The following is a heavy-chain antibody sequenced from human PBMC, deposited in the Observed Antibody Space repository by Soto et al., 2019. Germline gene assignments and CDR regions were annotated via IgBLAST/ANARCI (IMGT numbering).Heavy chain of an antibody. J-gene: IGHJ5*02. CDR2: INPNSGAT. Sequence: ASVKVSCNASGYTFTGYFIHWVRQAPGQGLEWMGWINPNSGATKYAQKFQGRVTMTRDTSISTAYMELTLLRSDDTAIYYCARGGGTILAPLPWGEGTLVTVSS. CDR1: GYTFTGYF. V-gene: IGHV1-2*02. CDR3: ARGGGTILAPLP. D-gene: IGHD3-3*01.